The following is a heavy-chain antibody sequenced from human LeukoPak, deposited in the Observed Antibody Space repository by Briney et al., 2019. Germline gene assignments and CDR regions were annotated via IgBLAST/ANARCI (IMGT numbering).Heavy chain of an antibody. CDR1: RFTFSSYA. CDR3: AKVGGSSGQPPWYFDY. CDR2: ISGSGGST. J-gene: IGHJ4*02. Sequence: GGSLRLSPAASRFTFSSYAMSWVRQAPGKGREWVSAISGSGGSTYYTDSVKGRFTISRDNSNNALYLKMNSPRAEDTAVYYWAKVGGSSGQPPWYFDYWGQGTLVTVSS. D-gene: IGHD6-19*01. V-gene: IGHV3-23*01.